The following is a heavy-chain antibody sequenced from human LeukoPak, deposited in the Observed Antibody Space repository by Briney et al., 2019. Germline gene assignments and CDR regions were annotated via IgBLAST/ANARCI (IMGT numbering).Heavy chain of an antibody. CDR2: ITPSGGT. V-gene: IGHV1-2*02. CDR1: GYTFTDYY. J-gene: IGHJ4*02. CDR3: ARDRYGDGFAHFDY. D-gene: IGHD5-24*01. Sequence: ASVKVSYKASGYTFTDYYMHWVRQAPGQGLEWMGWITPSGGTNYPQKFQGRVAITRDTSITTAYMDLSRLTSDDTAVYYCARDRYGDGFAHFDYWGQGALVTVSS.